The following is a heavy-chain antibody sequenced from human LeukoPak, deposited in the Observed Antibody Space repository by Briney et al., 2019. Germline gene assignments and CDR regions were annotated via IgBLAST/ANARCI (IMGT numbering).Heavy chain of an antibody. J-gene: IGHJ3*02. Sequence: PSETLSLTCTVSGGSISSYYWSWIRQPPGKGLEWIGYIYYSGSTNYNPSLKSRVTISVETSKNEFSLKLRSVTAADTAVYYCARGLEWGDGFDIWGQGTMVTVSP. CDR1: GGSISSYY. CDR2: IYYSGST. D-gene: IGHD1-1*01. CDR3: ARGLEWGDGFDI. V-gene: IGHV4-59*01.